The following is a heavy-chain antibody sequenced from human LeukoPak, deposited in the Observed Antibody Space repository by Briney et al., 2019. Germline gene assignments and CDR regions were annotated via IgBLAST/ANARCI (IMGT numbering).Heavy chain of an antibody. J-gene: IGHJ3*02. CDR1: GFTFSNYW. Sequence: GGSLRLSCAASGFTFSNYWMSWVRQAPGKGLEWVANIKQDGSEKDYVDSVKGRFTISRDNARNSLFLQVNSLRAEDTAVYYCARVYSSSSGKNAFDIWGQGTMVTVSS. V-gene: IGHV3-7*03. D-gene: IGHD6-6*01. CDR3: ARVYSSSSGKNAFDI. CDR2: IKQDGSEK.